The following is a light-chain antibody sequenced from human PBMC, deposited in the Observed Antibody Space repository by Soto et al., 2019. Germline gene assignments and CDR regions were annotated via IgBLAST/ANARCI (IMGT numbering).Light chain of an antibody. CDR1: SGHSSYA. V-gene: IGLV4-69*01. CDR3: QTWGTGPV. CDR2: LNSDGSH. J-gene: IGLJ7*01. Sequence: QPVLTQSPSASASLGASVKLTCTLSSGHSSYAIAWHQQQPEKGPRYLMKLNSDGSHSKGDGIPDRFSGSSSGADRYLTISSLQSEDEAVYYCQTWGTGPVFGGGTQLTVL.